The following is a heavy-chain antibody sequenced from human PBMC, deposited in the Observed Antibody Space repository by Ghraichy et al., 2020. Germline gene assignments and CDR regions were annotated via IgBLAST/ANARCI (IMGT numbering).Heavy chain of an antibody. D-gene: IGHD3-22*01. V-gene: IGHV4-30-4*01. CDR3: ARVVVYYDSSVRPYGMVV. Sequence: SETLSLTCTVSGGSISSGDYYWSWIRQPPGKGLEWIGYIYYSGSTYYNPSLKSRVTISVDTSKNQFSLKLSSVTAADTAVYYCARVVVYYDSSVRPYGMVVWGQGTTVTVSS. CDR1: GGSISSGDYY. CDR2: IYYSGST. J-gene: IGHJ6*02.